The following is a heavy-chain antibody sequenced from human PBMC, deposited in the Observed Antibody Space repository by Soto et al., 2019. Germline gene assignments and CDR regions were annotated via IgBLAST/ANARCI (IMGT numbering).Heavy chain of an antibody. CDR3: VRDRGYGYDFDAFDI. D-gene: IGHD5-12*01. CDR1: GGSISSYY. CDR2: IYYSGST. Sequence: SETLSLTCTVSGGSISSYYWSWIRQPPGKGLEWIGYIYYSGSTNYNPSLKSRVTISVDTSKNQFSLKLSSVTAADTAVYYCVRDRGYGYDFDAFDIWGQGTMVTVSS. V-gene: IGHV4-59*01. J-gene: IGHJ3*02.